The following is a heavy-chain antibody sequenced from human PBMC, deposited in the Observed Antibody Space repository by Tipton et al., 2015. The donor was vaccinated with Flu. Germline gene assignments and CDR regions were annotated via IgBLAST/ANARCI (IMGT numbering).Heavy chain of an antibody. D-gene: IGHD4/OR15-4a*01. Sequence: TLSLTCTVSGGSISSGSYYWSWIRQPAGKGLEWIGRIYTSGSTNYNPSLKSRVTISVDTSKNQFSLKLSSVTAADTAVYYCARLGASRELDYWGQGTLVTVSS. V-gene: IGHV4-61*02. CDR1: GGSISSGSYY. J-gene: IGHJ4*02. CDR3: ARLGASRELDY. CDR2: IYTSGST.